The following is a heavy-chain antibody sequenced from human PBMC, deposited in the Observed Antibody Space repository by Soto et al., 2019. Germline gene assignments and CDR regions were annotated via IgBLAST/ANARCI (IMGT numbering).Heavy chain of an antibody. J-gene: IGHJ4*02. CDR2: ISSSSSTI. V-gene: IGHV3-48*02. CDR3: ARDRNDYGDYGFDY. D-gene: IGHD4-17*01. Sequence: GGSLRLSCAASGFTFSSYSMNWVRQAPGKGLEWVSYISSSSSTIYYPDSVKGRFTISRDNAKNSLYLQMNSLRDEDTAVYYCARDRNDYGDYGFDYWGQGTLVTVSS. CDR1: GFTFSSYS.